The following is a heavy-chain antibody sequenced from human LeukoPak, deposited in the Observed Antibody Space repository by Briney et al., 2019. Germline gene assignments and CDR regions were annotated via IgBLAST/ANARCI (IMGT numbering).Heavy chain of an antibody. Sequence: GGSLRLSCAASEFTFSNYAMEWVRQAPGKGLEWVALISYDGKHKYYADSMKGRFTISRDNSKNTLYLQMNSLRAEDTAVYYCAREDDDSNGIDVWGHGTTVTVSS. D-gene: IGHD4-11*01. V-gene: IGHV3-30*04. CDR1: EFTFSNYA. CDR3: AREDDDSNGIDV. CDR2: ISYDGKHK. J-gene: IGHJ6*02.